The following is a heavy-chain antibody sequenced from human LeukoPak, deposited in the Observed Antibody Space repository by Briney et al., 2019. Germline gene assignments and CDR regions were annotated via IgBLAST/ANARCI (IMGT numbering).Heavy chain of an antibody. J-gene: IGHJ6*02. D-gene: IGHD7-27*01. CDR1: GGSISNFY. CDR2: IHYSGST. V-gene: IGHV4-59*01. CDR3: ARDRVSLGYYGMDV. Sequence: SETLSLTCTVSGGSISNFYWSWIRQPPGKGLEWIGYIHYSGSTNYTPSLKSRVTISLDTSKNQFSLKLTSVTAADTAVYYCARDRVSLGYYGMDVWGQGTTVTVSS.